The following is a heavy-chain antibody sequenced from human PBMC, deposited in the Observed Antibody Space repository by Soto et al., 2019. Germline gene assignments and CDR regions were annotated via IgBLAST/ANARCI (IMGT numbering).Heavy chain of an antibody. Sequence: QITLKESGPTLVQPTQTLTLTCTLSGVSLSNSGVGVGWFRQPPGKALEWLALIYWDNEKRYSPSLKSRLTIXKXXSKNQVLLTMTSLDPVDTATYFCSLTYRIPLVLDYWGQGALVTVSS. CDR3: SLTYRIPLVLDY. CDR2: IYWDNEK. D-gene: IGHD3-16*02. V-gene: IGHV2-5*02. CDR1: GVSLSNSGVG. J-gene: IGHJ4*02.